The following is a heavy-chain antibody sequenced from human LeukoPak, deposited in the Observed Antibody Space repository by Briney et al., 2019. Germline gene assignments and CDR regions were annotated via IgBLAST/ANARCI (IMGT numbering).Heavy chain of an antibody. D-gene: IGHD5-12*01. CDR1: GGSFSGYY. J-gene: IGHJ3*02. V-gene: IGHV4-34*01. CDR2: INHSGST. Sequence: SETLSLTCAVYGGSFSGYYWSWIRQPLGKGLEWIGEINHSGSTNYNPSLKSRVTISVDTSKNQFSLKLSSVTAADTAVYYCARGRRDGYNDFDIWGQGTMVTVSS. CDR3: ARGRRDGYNDFDI.